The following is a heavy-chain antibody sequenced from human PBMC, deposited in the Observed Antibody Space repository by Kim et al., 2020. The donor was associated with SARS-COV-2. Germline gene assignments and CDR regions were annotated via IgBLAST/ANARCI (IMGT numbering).Heavy chain of an antibody. CDR1: GFTFSSYG. D-gene: IGHD3-10*01. CDR2: IWYDGSNK. Sequence: GGSLRLSCAASGFTFSSYGMHWVRQAPGKGLEWVAVIWYDGSNKYYADSVKGRFTISRDNSKNTLYLQMNSLRAEDTAVYYCARGAILTMVRGVINSLGMDVWGQGTTVTVSS. CDR3: ARGAILTMVRGVINSLGMDV. J-gene: IGHJ6*02. V-gene: IGHV3-33*01.